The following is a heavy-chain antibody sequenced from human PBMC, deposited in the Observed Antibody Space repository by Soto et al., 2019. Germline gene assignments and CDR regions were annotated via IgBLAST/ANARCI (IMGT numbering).Heavy chain of an antibody. Sequence: EVQLVESGGGLVQSGGALRLSCAASGFISSEYWIHWVRQAPGRGLVWVSRIHSDGRSTVYTDSVKGRFTISRDNAKNTVYLQMNSLRVEDTAVYYCKTYYYDNSGPFDVWGQGTMVTVSS. CDR1: GFISSEYW. V-gene: IGHV3-74*01. CDR2: IHSDGRST. D-gene: IGHD3-22*01. J-gene: IGHJ3*01. CDR3: KTYYYDNSGPFDV.